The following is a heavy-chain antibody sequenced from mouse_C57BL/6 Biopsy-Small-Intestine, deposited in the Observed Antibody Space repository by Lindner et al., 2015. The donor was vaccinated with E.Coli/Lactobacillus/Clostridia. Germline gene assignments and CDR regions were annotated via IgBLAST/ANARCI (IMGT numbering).Heavy chain of an antibody. CDR2: INPSTGGT. J-gene: IGHJ1*03. Sequence: VQLQESGPELVKPGASVKISCKASGYSFTGYYMNWVKQSPEKSLEWIGEINPSTGGTTYNQKFKAKATLTVDKSSSTAYMQLKSLTSEDSAVYYCARGGYYGTWYFDVWGTGTTVTVSS. D-gene: IGHD1-1*01. CDR3: ARGGYYGTWYFDV. CDR1: GYSFTGYY. V-gene: IGHV1-42*01.